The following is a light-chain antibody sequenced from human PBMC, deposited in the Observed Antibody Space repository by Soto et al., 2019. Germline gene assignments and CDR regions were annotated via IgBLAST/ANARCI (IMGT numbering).Light chain of an antibody. CDR1: SSDVGGYNY. CDR2: EVS. CDR3: SSYAGSNEA. Sequence: QSALTQPPSASGSPGQSVTISCTGTSSDVGGYNYVSWYQQHPGKAHKLMIYEVSKRPSGVPDRFSGSKSGNTASLTVSGLQAEDEDDYSCSSYAGSNEAFGGGTKLTVL. J-gene: IGLJ2*01. V-gene: IGLV2-8*01.